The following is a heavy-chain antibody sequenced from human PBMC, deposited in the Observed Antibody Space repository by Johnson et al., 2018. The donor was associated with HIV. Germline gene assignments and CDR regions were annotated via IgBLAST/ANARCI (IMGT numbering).Heavy chain of an antibody. D-gene: IGHD3-16*01. J-gene: IGHJ3*02. CDR1: GFSFSDYY. Sequence: QVQLVESGGVVVQPGGSLRLSCAASGFSFSDYYMTWIRQAPGKGLEWVSYISSSGGTKYYADSLKGRFTISRDNAKNSLYLQMNSLRVEDTAVYYCARDGGRGDFDIWGQGTRVSVSS. CDR3: ARDGGRGDFDI. V-gene: IGHV3-11*04. CDR2: ISSSGGTK.